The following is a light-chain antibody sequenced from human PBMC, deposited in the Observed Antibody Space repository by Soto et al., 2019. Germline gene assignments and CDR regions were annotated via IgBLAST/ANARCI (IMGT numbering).Light chain of an antibody. J-gene: IGLJ2*01. CDR1: SGHRSYA. CDR2: LNSDGSH. V-gene: IGLV4-69*01. Sequence: QLVLTQSPSASASLGASVKLTCTLSSGHRSYAIAWHQQQPEKGPRYLMKLNSDGSHSKGDGIPDRFSGSSSGAERYLTISSLQSEDEADYYCQTWGTGIVAFGGGTKLTVL. CDR3: QTWGTGIVA.